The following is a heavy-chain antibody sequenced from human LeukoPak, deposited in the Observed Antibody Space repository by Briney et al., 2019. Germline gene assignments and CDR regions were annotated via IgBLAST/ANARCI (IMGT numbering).Heavy chain of an antibody. CDR1: GFTFSSYS. Sequence: GGSLRLSCAASGFTFSSYSMNWVRQDPGKGLEWVSSISSSSSYIYYADSVKGRFTISRDNAKNSLYLQMNSLRAEDTAVYYCARDDSVLLWFGEFVDAFDIWGQGTMVTVSS. CDR2: ISSSSSYI. D-gene: IGHD3-10*01. CDR3: ARDDSVLLWFGEFVDAFDI. J-gene: IGHJ3*02. V-gene: IGHV3-21*01.